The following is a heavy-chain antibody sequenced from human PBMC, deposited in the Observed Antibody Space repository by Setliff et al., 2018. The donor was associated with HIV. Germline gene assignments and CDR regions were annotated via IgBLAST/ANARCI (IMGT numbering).Heavy chain of an antibody. J-gene: IGHJ4*02. CDR1: GGSFSGYY. CDR3: SRRSGFALDY. V-gene: IGHV4-34*01. D-gene: IGHD5-12*01. CDR2: INQSENT. Sequence: PSETLSLTCAVYGGSFSGYYWSWIRQPPGMGLEWIGEINQSENTNYNPSLKSRVTMSVDTSKNQFSLKLSSVTAVDTAVYYCSRRSGFALDYWGQGTLVTVSS.